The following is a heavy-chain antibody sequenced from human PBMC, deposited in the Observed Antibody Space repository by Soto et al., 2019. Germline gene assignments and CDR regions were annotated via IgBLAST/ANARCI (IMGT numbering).Heavy chain of an antibody. D-gene: IGHD2-8*01. CDR1: GGSISSGGYS. CDR3: ARGHDAHID. J-gene: IGHJ4*02. CDR2: IYHSGST. Sequence: QVQLQESGSGLVKPSQTLSLTCAVSGGSISSGGYSWSWIRQPPGKGLEWIGCIYHSGSTYYNPSLKSRVTRSMDTSKNQSSLKPNSVTAADTAVYYCARGHDAHIDCGQGTLGTVSS. V-gene: IGHV4-30-2*01.